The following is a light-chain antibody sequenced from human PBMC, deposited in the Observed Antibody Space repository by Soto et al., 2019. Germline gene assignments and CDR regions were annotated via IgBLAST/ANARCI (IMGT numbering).Light chain of an antibody. CDR3: SSYTAASTLIV. J-gene: IGLJ2*01. CDR2: EVS. CDR1: SSDVGGYNF. V-gene: IGLV2-14*01. Sequence: QSALTQPASVSGSPGQSITISCTGTSSDVGGYNFVSWYQQHPGNAPKLMIYEVSNRPSGVSNRFSGSKSGNTASLTISGLQADDEADYYCSSYTAASTLIVFGGGTKLTVL.